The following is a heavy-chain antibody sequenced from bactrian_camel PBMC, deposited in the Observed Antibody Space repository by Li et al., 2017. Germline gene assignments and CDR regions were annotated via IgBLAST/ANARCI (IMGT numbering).Heavy chain of an antibody. CDR1: GSRFSSCG. V-gene: IGHV3S40*01. CDR3: ATESMYGSWYGH. J-gene: IGHJ4*01. Sequence: VQLVESGGGSVQAGGSLKLSCVASGSRFSSCGMGWYRQAPGKGLEWVSTIGNDPKRTYYSDFAKGRFTISKDIAKNTLYLQLNSLESEDTALYHCATESMYGSWYGHWGQGTQVTVS. D-gene: IGHD3*01. CDR2: IGNDPKRT.